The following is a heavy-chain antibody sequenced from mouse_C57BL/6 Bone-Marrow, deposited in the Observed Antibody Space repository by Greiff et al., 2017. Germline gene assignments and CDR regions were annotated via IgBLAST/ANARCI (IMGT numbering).Heavy chain of an antibody. D-gene: IGHD2-4*01. CDR2: IDPENGDT. V-gene: IGHV14-4*01. CDR1: GFNIKDDY. Sequence: VQLQQSGAELVRPGASVKLSCTASGFNIKDDYMHWVKQRPGQGLEWIGWIDPENGDTEYASKFQGKAPITADTSSNTAYLQLSSLTSEDTAVYYCATGYDYDRAWFAYWGQGTLVTVSA. J-gene: IGHJ3*01. CDR3: ATGYDYDRAWFAY.